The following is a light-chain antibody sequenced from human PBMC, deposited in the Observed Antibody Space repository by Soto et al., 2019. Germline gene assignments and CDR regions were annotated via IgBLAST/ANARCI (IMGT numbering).Light chain of an antibody. CDR3: SSYAGSNNWV. Sequence: QSALTQPPSASGSPGQSVTISCTGTSSDVGDYNYVSWYQQHPGKAPKLIIYEVSKWPSGVPDRFSGSKSDNTASLTVSGLQAEDEANYYCSSYAGSNNWVFGGGTKLTVL. J-gene: IGLJ3*02. V-gene: IGLV2-8*01. CDR2: EVS. CDR1: SSDVGDYNY.